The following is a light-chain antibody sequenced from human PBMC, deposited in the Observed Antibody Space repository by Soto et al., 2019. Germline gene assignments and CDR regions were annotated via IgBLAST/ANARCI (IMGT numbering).Light chain of an antibody. Sequence: EIVLTQSPGTLSLSPGERATLSCRASQSVSSSYLAWYQQKPAQAPRLLIYGASSRATGSPDRFSGSGAGTDFTLTISRLEPEDVAVDYCQQYGSSPRTFGQGTKVDI. J-gene: IGKJ1*01. CDR3: QQYGSSPRT. CDR1: QSVSSSY. CDR2: GAS. V-gene: IGKV3-20*01.